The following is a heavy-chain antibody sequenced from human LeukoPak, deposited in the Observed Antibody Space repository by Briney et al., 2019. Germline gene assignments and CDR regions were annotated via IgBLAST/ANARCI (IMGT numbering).Heavy chain of an antibody. V-gene: IGHV3-33*01. CDR1: GLSFSTYG. CDR3: ARDLLGDY. Sequence: GGSLRLSCAASGLSFSTYGMHWVRQAPGKGLEWVAFIWFDGSQKYHADSLKGRFTISRDNSKNTVYLQMNSLRAEDTAVYYCARDLLGDYWGQGTLVTVSS. J-gene: IGHJ4*02. CDR2: IWFDGSQK.